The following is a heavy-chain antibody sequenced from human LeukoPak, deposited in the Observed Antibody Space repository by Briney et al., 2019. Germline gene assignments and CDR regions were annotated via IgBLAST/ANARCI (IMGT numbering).Heavy chain of an antibody. CDR1: GFTFSSHD. CDR3: ARDYGGPHYFDY. D-gene: IGHD2-15*01. J-gene: IGHJ4*02. CDR2: ITTATSSYI. V-gene: IGHV3-21*01. Sequence: GGSLRLSCAASGFTFSSHDMNWVRQAPGRGLEWVSSITTATSSYIYYADSVKGRFTISRDDAKNSLYLQMDSLRAEDTAVYYCARDYGGPHYFDYWGQGTLVTVSS.